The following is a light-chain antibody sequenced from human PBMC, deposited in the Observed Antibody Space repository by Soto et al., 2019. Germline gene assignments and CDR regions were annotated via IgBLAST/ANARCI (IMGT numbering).Light chain of an antibody. J-gene: IGKJ2*01. CDR3: QQFGTSPLYT. CDR2: GAS. V-gene: IGKV3-20*01. CDR1: QTFGSTY. Sequence: ESVLTQSQGTLSLPPGERVTLSCRASQTFGSTYLAWYQQRPGQSPRLLIYGASRRASGIPDRFRGSGSGTDFTLTISRLEPEDFAVYYCQQFGTSPLYTFGQGTKV.